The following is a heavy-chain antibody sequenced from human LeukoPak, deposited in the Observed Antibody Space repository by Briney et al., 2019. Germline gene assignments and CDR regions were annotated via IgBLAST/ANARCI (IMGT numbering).Heavy chain of an antibody. CDR1: GFTFSSYG. CDR2: ISSSGSTI. Sequence: GGSLRLSCAASGFTFSSYGMHWVRQAPGKGLEWVSYISSSGSTIYYADSVKGRFTTSRDNAKNSLYLQMNSLRAEDTAVYYCAELGITMIGGVWGKGTTVTISS. V-gene: IGHV3-48*04. D-gene: IGHD3-10*02. J-gene: IGHJ6*04. CDR3: AELGITMIGGV.